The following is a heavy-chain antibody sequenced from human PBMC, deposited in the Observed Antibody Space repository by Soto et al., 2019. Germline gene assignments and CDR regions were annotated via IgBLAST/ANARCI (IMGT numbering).Heavy chain of an antibody. CDR3: VKEGYMRSDWYGQFDY. CDR1: GFTFSSYW. J-gene: IGHJ4*02. CDR2: IKQDGSEN. D-gene: IGHD6-19*01. Sequence: LRLSCAASGFTFSSYWMSWVRQAPGKGLEWVANIKQDGSENYYVDSVRGRFAISRDNSKNTLYLQMSSLRAEDTALYYCVKEGYMRSDWYGQFDYWGQGALVTVSS. V-gene: IGHV3-7*01.